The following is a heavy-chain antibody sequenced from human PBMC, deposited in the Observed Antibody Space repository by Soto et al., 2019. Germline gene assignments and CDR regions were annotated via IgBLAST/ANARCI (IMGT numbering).Heavy chain of an antibody. Sequence: EVQLVESGGGLVQPGGSLRLSCTTSGFTFSTYSMNWVRQTPGKGLEWVSYISTSSNTIYYADSVKGRFTISRDNAKNSLYLQMNSLRAEDSAVYYCARATVYCAGDCHPYFDYWGQGTLVTVSS. CDR1: GFTFSTYS. V-gene: IGHV3-48*01. CDR3: ARATVYCAGDCHPYFDY. D-gene: IGHD2-21*02. CDR2: ISTSSNTI. J-gene: IGHJ4*02.